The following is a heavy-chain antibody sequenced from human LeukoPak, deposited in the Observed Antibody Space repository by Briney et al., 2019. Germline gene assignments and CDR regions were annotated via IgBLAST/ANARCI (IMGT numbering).Heavy chain of an antibody. CDR1: GFTFSTYN. CDR3: ARDPYSGSYGDYYYYYMDV. D-gene: IGHD1-26*01. Sequence: PGGSLRLSCAASGFTFSTYNMNWVRQAPGKGLEWLSSITSSSSYIYYADSVKGRFTISRDNAKNSLYLQMNSLRDEDTAVYYCARDPYSGSYGDYYYYYMDVWGKGTTVTISS. CDR2: ITSSSSYI. J-gene: IGHJ6*03. V-gene: IGHV3-21*01.